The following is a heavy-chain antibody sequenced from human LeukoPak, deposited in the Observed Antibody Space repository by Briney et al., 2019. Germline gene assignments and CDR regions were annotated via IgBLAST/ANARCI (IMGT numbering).Heavy chain of an antibody. V-gene: IGHV3-7*01. D-gene: IGHD3-10*01. J-gene: IGHJ6*03. Sequence: GGSLRLSCAASGFTLSSYAMSWVRQAPGKGLEWVANIKQDGSEKYYVDSVKGRFTISRDNAKNSLYLQMNSLRAEDTAVYYCASFPPWFGEFNYYYYMDVWGKGTTVTVSS. CDR3: ASFPPWFGEFNYYYYMDV. CDR2: IKQDGSEK. CDR1: GFTLSSYA.